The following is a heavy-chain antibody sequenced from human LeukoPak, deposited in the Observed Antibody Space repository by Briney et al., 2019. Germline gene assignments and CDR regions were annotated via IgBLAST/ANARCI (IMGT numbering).Heavy chain of an antibody. V-gene: IGHV4-61*02. CDR2: IYTSGST. J-gene: IGHJ4*02. Sequence: PSQTLSLTCTVSGGSISSSSYYWRWIRQPAGTGLEWIGRIYTSGSTNYNPSLKSRVTISVDTSKNQFSLKLSSVAAADTAVYYCARHDYGDYNDYWGQGTLVTVSS. D-gene: IGHD4-17*01. CDR1: GGSISSSSYY. CDR3: ARHDYGDYNDY.